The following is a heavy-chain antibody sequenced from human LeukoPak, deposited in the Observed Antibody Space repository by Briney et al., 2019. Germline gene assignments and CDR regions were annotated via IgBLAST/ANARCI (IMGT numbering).Heavy chain of an antibody. CDR2: INHSGST. CDR1: GGSFSGYY. D-gene: IGHD3-22*01. V-gene: IGHV4-34*01. CDR3: ARRDDSSGYHKIFDY. J-gene: IGHJ4*02. Sequence: SETLSLTCAVYGGSFSGYYWSWIRQPPGKGLEWIGEINHSGSTNYNPSLKSRVTISVDTSKNQFSLRLSSVTAADTAVYYCARRDDSSGYHKIFDYWGPGTLVTVSS.